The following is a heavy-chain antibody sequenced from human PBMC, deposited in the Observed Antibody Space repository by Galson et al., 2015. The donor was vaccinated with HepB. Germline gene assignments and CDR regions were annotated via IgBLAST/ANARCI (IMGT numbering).Heavy chain of an antibody. CDR3: AREVYDSSWYRRDKYHYFDS. CDR2: ISPSNGNT. CDR1: GYILSNYD. V-gene: IGHV1-18*01. J-gene: IGHJ4*02. D-gene: IGHD6-13*01. Sequence: SVKVSCKASGYILSNYDITWVRQAPGQGLEWVGWISPSNGNTNYAQKFQGRVTMTTDTSTSTAYLEVRNLRSDDTAVYYCAREVYDSSWYRRDKYHYFDSWGQGTLVTVSS.